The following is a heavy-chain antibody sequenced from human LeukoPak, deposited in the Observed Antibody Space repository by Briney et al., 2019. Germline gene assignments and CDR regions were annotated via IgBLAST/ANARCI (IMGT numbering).Heavy chain of an antibody. CDR1: GFTFTSSA. D-gene: IGHD6-19*01. Sequence: GTSVKVSCKASGFTFTSSAVQWVRQARGQRLEWIGWIVVGSGNTNYAQKFQERVTITRDMSTSTAYMELSSLRSEDTAVYYCARGGGTAVADRRSKFDDWGQGTLVTVSS. CDR3: ARGGGTAVADRRSKFDD. CDR2: IVVGSGNT. V-gene: IGHV1-58*01. J-gene: IGHJ4*02.